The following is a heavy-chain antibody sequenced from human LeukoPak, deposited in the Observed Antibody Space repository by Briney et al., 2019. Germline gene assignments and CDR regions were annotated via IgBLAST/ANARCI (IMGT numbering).Heavy chain of an antibody. CDR1: GFTFSSYG. J-gene: IGHJ4*02. CDR2: ISYDGSNK. D-gene: IGHD1-26*01. V-gene: IGHV3-30*18. CDR3: AKEREWEVDY. Sequence: GGSLRLSCAASGFTFSSYGMHWVRQAPGKGLEWVAVISYDGSNKYYADSVKGRFTISRDDSKNTLYLQMNSPRAEDTAVYYCAKEREWEVDYWGQGTLVTVSS.